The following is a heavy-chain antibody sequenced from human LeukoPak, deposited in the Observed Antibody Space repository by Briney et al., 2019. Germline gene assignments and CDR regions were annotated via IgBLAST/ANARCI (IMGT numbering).Heavy chain of an antibody. CDR1: GFTFNSYA. Sequence: GGSLRLSCATSGFTFNSYAMSWVRQAPGKGLEWVSGIGASGGSTYYADSVKGRFTISRDNSKNTLYLQMNSLRAEDTAVYYCARPTYSGSYYWFDYWGQGTLVSVSS. V-gene: IGHV3-23*01. CDR3: ARPTYSGSYYWFDY. J-gene: IGHJ4*02. D-gene: IGHD1-26*01. CDR2: IGASGGST.